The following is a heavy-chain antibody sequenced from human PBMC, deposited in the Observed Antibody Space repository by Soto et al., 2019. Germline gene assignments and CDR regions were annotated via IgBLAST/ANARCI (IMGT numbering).Heavy chain of an antibody. Sequence: GGSLRLSCAASGFTFSSYAMSWVRQAPGKGLEWVSAISGSGGSTYYADSVKGRFTISRDNSKNTLYLQMNSLRAEDTAVYYCAKDTTPYYYGSSGYPGAPYYFDYWGQGTLVTVSS. CDR3: AKDTTPYYYGSSGYPGAPYYFDY. D-gene: IGHD3-22*01. CDR1: GFTFSSYA. CDR2: ISGSGGST. V-gene: IGHV3-23*01. J-gene: IGHJ4*02.